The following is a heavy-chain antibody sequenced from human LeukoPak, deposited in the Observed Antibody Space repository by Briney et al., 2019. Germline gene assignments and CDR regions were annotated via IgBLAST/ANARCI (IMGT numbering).Heavy chain of an antibody. Sequence: SETLSLTCTVSGGSISGYYWSWIRQPPGKGLEWIGEINHSGSTNYNPSLKSRVTISVDTSKNQFSLKLSSVTAADTAVYYCANSDYGGNSHAFDIWGQGTMVTVSS. CDR3: ANSDYGGNSHAFDI. CDR1: GGSISGYY. V-gene: IGHV4-34*01. CDR2: INHSGST. D-gene: IGHD4-23*01. J-gene: IGHJ3*02.